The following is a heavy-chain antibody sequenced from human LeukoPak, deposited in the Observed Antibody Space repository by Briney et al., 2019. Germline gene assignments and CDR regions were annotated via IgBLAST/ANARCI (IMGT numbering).Heavy chain of an antibody. J-gene: IGHJ4*02. CDR2: ISAYNGNT. CDR3: ARELIYYCGGDCHLLDY. D-gene: IGHD2-21*01. CDR1: GYTFTSYG. V-gene: IGHV1-18*01. Sequence: GASVKVPCKASGYTFTSYGISWVRQAPGQGLEWMGWISAYNGNTNYAQKLQGRVTMTTDTSTSTAYMELRSLRSDDTAVYYCARELIYYCGGDCHLLDYWGQGTLVTVSS.